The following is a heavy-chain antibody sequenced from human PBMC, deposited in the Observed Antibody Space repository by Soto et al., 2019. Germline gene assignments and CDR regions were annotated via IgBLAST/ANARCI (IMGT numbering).Heavy chain of an antibody. CDR1: GGSISSGDYY. V-gene: IGHV4-61*08. CDR3: ARGRVTPIMDV. Sequence: PSETLSLTCTVSGGSISSGDYYWSWIRQPPGKGLEWIGYIYYSGSTNYNPSLKSRVTISVDTSKNQFSLKLSSVTAADTAVYYCARGRVTPIMDVWGQGTTVTVSS. CDR2: IYYSGST. J-gene: IGHJ6*02. D-gene: IGHD5-18*01.